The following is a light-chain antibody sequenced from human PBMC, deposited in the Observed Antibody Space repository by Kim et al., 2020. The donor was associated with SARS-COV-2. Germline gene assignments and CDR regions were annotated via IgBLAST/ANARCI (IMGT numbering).Light chain of an antibody. CDR3: QQYENFPLT. CDR1: QDISNY. J-gene: IGKJ4*01. CDR2: DAS. Sequence: ASVGNRVTITCTGSQDISNYLNWYQQKARKAPKVLIYDASHLEIGVPSRFSGSGSGTDFTFTISSLQPEDIATYYCQQYENFPLTFGGGTKVDIK. V-gene: IGKV1-33*01.